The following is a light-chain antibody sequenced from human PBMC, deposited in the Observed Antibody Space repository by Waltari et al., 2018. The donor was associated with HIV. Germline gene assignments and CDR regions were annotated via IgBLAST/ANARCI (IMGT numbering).Light chain of an antibody. CDR1: SSNIGSNT. J-gene: IGLJ2*01. V-gene: IGLV1-44*01. CDR3: AVWGDSLNGPV. CDR2: SNN. Sequence: QSVLTQPPSASGTPGQRVTISCSGSSSNIGSNTVNWYQQLPGTAPKLLIYSNNQRPSVGPDRFSVSKSGTSASLAIIGLQSEDEADYYCAVWGDSLNGPVFGGGTKLTVL.